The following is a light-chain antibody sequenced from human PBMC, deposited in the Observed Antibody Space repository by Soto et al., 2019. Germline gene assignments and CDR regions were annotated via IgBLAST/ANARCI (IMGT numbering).Light chain of an antibody. CDR3: QQYNNWPRT. CDR1: QSVSSEK. V-gene: IGKV3-15*01. Sequence: EIVLTQSPGTLSLSPGERASLSCRASQSVSSEKLAWYQQKPGQAPRLLIYGASTRATGIPARFSGSGSGAEFTLTISSLQSEDVAVYYCQQYNNWPRTFGQGTKVDIK. J-gene: IGKJ1*01. CDR2: GAS.